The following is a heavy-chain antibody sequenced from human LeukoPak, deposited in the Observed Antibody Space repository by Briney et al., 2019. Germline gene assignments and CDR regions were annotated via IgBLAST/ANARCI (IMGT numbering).Heavy chain of an antibody. V-gene: IGHV3-21*01. J-gene: IGHJ4*02. D-gene: IGHD1-7*01. CDR1: GFTFSSYA. CDR2: ISSSSSYI. CDR3: ASLGRNGVELSSGY. Sequence: PGGSLRLSCAASGFTFSSYAMSWVRQAPGKGLEWVSSISSSSSYIYYADSVKGRFTISRDNAKNSLYLQMNSLRAEDTAVYYCASLGRNGVELSSGYWGQGTLVTVSS.